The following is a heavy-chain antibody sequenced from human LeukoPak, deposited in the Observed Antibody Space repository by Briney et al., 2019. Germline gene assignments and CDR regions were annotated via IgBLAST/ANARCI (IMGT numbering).Heavy chain of an antibody. CDR3: ARQAETYYYDSSGYDAFDI. D-gene: IGHD3-22*01. CDR2: IYPGDSDT. J-gene: IGHJ3*02. V-gene: IGHV5-51*01. Sequence: GEFLKISCKGSGYSFTSYWIGWVRQMPGKGLEWMGIIYPGDSDTRYSPSFQGQVTISADKSISTAYLQWSSLKASDTAMYYCARQAETYYYDSSGYDAFDIWGQGTMVTVSS. CDR1: GYSFTSYW.